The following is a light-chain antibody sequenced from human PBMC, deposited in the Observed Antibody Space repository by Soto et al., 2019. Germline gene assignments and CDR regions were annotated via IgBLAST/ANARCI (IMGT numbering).Light chain of an antibody. J-gene: IGLJ3*02. Sequence: QSVLTQPASVSGSPGQSITFSCTGTSSDVGGYNYVSWYQQHPGKAPKLMIYEVGNRPSGVSHRFSGSKSGNTASLTISGLQAEDEADYYCSSYTSRTTGVFGGGTKLTVL. V-gene: IGLV2-14*01. CDR1: SSDVGGYNY. CDR2: EVG. CDR3: SSYTSRTTGV.